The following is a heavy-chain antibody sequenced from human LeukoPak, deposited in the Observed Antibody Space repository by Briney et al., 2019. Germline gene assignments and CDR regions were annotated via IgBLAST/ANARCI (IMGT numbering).Heavy chain of an antibody. Sequence: ASVKVSCKASGFAFNKYGFSWVRQAPGQGPEWLGWISAYDGRTNYAQNLQGRLTLTTETSTTTAYMELRRLTSDDTPVYYLARNPSNTVGRYIYFDYWGQGTLVTVSS. CDR3: ARNPSNTVGRYIYFDY. V-gene: IGHV1-18*01. D-gene: IGHD6-19*01. CDR1: GFAFNKYG. CDR2: ISAYDGRT. J-gene: IGHJ4*02.